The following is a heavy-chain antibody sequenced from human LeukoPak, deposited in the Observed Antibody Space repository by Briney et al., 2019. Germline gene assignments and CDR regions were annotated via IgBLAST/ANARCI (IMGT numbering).Heavy chain of an antibody. CDR1: GYTFISYA. D-gene: IGHD3-22*01. J-gene: IGHJ6*02. V-gene: IGHV1-3*01. CDR3: ARVGYYDSSGYYGSYYYYGMDV. CDR2: INAGNGNT. Sequence: ASVKVSCKASGYTFISYAMQWERQAPGQRLEWMGWINAGNGNTKYSQKFQGRVTITRDTSASTAYMELSSLRSEDTAVYYCARVGYYDSSGYYGSYYYYGMDVWGQGTTVTVSS.